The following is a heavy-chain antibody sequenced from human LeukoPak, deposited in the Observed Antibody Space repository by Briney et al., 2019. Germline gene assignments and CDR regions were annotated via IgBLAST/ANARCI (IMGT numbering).Heavy chain of an antibody. J-gene: IGHJ4*02. CDR1: GFTFSTYG. V-gene: IGHV3-33*06. Sequence: PGRSLRLSCAASGFTFSTYGMHWVRQAPGKGLEWVAVIWYDGSHKYQADSVKGRFTISRDNSKNTLFLQMSSLRAEDTATYYCAKHYGSGTYYNYFTYCGQGTLVSVSS. D-gene: IGHD3-10*01. CDR3: AKHYGSGTYYNYFTY. CDR2: IWYDGSHK.